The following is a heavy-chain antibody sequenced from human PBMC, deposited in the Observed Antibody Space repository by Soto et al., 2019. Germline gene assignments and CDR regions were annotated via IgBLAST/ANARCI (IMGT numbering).Heavy chain of an antibody. CDR3: SAPGGNHFGLDV. CDR1: DNTFTYYG. CDR2: ISGYNANT. D-gene: IGHD2-8*02. Sequence: QAQLVQSGSEVKRPGASVKVSCRSFDNTFTYYGINWVRQAPGQGLEWLGWISGYNANTKEAQKFQDRVSMTADTSTRTAYLELRSLTSAVNGVYFCSAPGGNHFGLDVWCQGTTVNVSS. V-gene: IGHV1-18*01. J-gene: IGHJ6*02.